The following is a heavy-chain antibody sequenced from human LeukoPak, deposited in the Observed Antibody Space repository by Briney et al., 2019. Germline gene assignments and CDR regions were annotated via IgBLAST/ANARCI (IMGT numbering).Heavy chain of an antibody. Sequence: PGGSLRLSCAASGFTVSSNYMSWVRQAPGKRLEWVSVIYSGGSTYYADSVKGRFTISRDNSKNTLYLQMNSLRAEDTAVYYCASGYSGYDIPFFDYWGQGTLVTVSS. CDR1: GFTVSSNY. CDR3: ASGYSGYDIPFFDY. CDR2: IYSGGST. J-gene: IGHJ4*02. V-gene: IGHV3-53*01. D-gene: IGHD5-12*01.